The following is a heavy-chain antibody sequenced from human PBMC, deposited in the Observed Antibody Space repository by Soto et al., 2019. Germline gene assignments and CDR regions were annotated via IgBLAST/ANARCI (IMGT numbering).Heavy chain of an antibody. CDR2: IYYSGST. D-gene: IGHD2-21*02. CDR3: ARMRTRWDTARNNWFDP. J-gene: IGHJ5*02. V-gene: IGHV4-59*01. CDR1: GGSISSYY. Sequence: QVQLQESGPGLVKPSETLSLTCTVSGGSISSYYWSWIRQPPGQGLEWIGYIYYSGSTNYNPSLKSRVTISVDTSKNQFSLKLSSVTAADTAVYYCARMRTRWDTARNNWFDPWGQGTLVTVSS.